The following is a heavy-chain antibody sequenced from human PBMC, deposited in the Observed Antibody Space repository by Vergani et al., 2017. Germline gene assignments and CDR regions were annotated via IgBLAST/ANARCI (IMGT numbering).Heavy chain of an antibody. J-gene: IGHJ4*02. CDR3: ARLHRGYYDSSGYGGYFDY. Sequence: EVQLVQSGAEVKKPGESLKISCKGSGYSFTSYWIGWVRQMPGKGLEWMGIIYPGDSDTRYSPSFQGQVTISADKSISTAYLQWSSLKASDTAMYYCARLHRGYYDSSGYGGYFDYWGQGTLVTVSS. CDR1: GYSFTSYW. V-gene: IGHV5-51*03. CDR2: IYPGDSDT. D-gene: IGHD3-22*01.